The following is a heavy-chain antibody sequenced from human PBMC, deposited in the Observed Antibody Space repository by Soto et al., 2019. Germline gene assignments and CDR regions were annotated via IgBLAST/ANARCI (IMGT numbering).Heavy chain of an antibody. CDR3: AKGRAKTPVVADY. D-gene: IGHD4-17*01. Sequence: EVQLLESGGGLVQPGGSLRLSCAASGFTFSSYAMSWVRQAPGKGLEWVSAISGSGGSTYYADSVKGRLTISRDNSKNTLYLQMNSLRAEDTAVYYCAKGRAKTPVVADYWGQGTLVTVSS. CDR2: ISGSGGST. CDR1: GFTFSSYA. J-gene: IGHJ4*02. V-gene: IGHV3-23*01.